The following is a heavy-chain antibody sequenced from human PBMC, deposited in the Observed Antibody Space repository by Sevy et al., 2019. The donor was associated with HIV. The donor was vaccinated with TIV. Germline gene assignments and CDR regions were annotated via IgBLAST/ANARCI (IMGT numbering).Heavy chain of an antibody. CDR2: IYYSGNA. D-gene: IGHD6-13*01. J-gene: IGHJ6*02. V-gene: IGHV4-39*01. CDR1: GDSISSSSYY. CDR3: TRTVAVGGETYYYYYALDV. Sequence: SETLSLTCTVSGDSISSSSYYWGWIRQPPGKGLEWIGNIYYSGNAYYNPSLKSRVSMSVDTSNNQFSLNLSSVTAADTAVYYCTRTVAVGGETYYYYYALDVWGQGTTVTVSS.